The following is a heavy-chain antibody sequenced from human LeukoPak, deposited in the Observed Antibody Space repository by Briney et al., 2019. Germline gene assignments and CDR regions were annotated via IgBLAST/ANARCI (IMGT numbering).Heavy chain of an antibody. V-gene: IGHV3-23*01. Sequence: GGSLRLSCAASGFTFSSYAMSWVRQAPGKGLEWVSAISGSGGSTYYADSVKGRFTISRDNSKNALYLQMNSLRAEDTAVYYCAILNAAAGLFDYWGQGTLVTVSS. J-gene: IGHJ4*02. D-gene: IGHD6-13*01. CDR3: AILNAAAGLFDY. CDR2: ISGSGGST. CDR1: GFTFSSYA.